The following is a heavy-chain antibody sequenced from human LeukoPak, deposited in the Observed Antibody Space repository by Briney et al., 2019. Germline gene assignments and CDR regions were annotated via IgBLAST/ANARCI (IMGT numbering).Heavy chain of an antibody. V-gene: IGHV3-21*01. CDR3: ARQCSSTICYEFDP. J-gene: IGHJ5*02. D-gene: IGHD2-2*01. CDR2: ITSSSSYT. Sequence: GGSLRLSCAASGFTFSNFWMAWVRQAPGKGLEWVSYITSSSSYTYYADSVKGRFTISRDNAKNSLYLQMNSLRAEDTAVYYCARQCSSTICYEFDPWGQGTLVTVSS. CDR1: GFTFSNFW.